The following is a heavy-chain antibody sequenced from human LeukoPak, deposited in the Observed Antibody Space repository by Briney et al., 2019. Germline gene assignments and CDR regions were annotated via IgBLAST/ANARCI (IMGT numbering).Heavy chain of an antibody. D-gene: IGHD3-10*01. Sequence: KPSETLSLTCTVSGGSISSYYWSWIRQPPGKGLEWIGYIYYSGSTNYNPSLKSRVTISVDTSKNQFSLKLSSVTAADTAVYYCARHRNTRKLWFGNSENFDYWGQGTLVTVSS. CDR3: ARHRNTRKLWFGNSENFDY. J-gene: IGHJ4*02. V-gene: IGHV4-59*08. CDR1: GGSISSYY. CDR2: IYYSGST.